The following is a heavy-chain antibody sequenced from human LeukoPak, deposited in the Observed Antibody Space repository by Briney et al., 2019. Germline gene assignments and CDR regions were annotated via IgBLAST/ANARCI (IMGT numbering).Heavy chain of an antibody. CDR3: ARRSSGYYAWVFDY. J-gene: IGHJ4*02. CDR2: ISSSDNTI. Sequence: YWGWIRQPPGKGLEWVSSISSSDNTIYYADSVKGRFTISRDNAKNSLYLQMNRLRVEDTAVYYCARRSSGYYAWVFDYWGQGTLVTVSS. CDR1: Y. D-gene: IGHD3-22*01. V-gene: IGHV3-11*01.